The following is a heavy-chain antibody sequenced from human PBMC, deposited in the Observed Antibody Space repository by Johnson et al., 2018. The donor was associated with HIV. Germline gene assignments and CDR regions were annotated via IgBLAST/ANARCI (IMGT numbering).Heavy chain of an antibody. CDR2: IGTAGDT. Sequence: VQLVESGGGLIQPGGSLRLSCAASGFTFSSYDMHWVRQATGKGLEWVSAIGTAGDTYYPGSVKGRFTISREKAKNSLYLQMNSLRAGDTAVYYCASSITGAHRGAFDIWGQGTMVTVSS. V-gene: IGHV3-13*01. CDR3: ASSITGAHRGAFDI. CDR1: GFTFSSYD. J-gene: IGHJ3*02. D-gene: IGHD1-20*01.